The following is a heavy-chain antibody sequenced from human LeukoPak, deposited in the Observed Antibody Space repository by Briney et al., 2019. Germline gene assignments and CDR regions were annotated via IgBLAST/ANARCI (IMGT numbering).Heavy chain of an antibody. J-gene: IGHJ4*02. V-gene: IGHV3-23*01. CDR1: GFTFSSYA. D-gene: IGHD5-12*01. CDR2: IRGSGGST. Sequence: PGGSLRLSCAASGFTFSSYAMSWVRQAPGKGLEWVAAIRGSGGSTYYADSVKGRFTISRDNSKNTLYLQMNSLRAEDTAVYYCANGRGYASLYYFDYWGQGTLVTVSS. CDR3: ANGRGYASLYYFDY.